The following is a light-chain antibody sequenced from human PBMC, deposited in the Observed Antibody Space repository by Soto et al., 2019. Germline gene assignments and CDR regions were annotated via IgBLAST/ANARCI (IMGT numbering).Light chain of an antibody. Sequence: QSVLTQPPSASGTHGQRVPSSCSGSSSNIESNTVNWYQQLPGTAPKLLIYSNNQRPSGVPDRFSGSKSGTSASLAIIGLQSEDEADYYCAAWEDSLNGPVFGGGTKVTVL. J-gene: IGLJ2*01. CDR3: AAWEDSLNGPV. CDR2: SNN. V-gene: IGLV1-44*01. CDR1: SSNIESNT.